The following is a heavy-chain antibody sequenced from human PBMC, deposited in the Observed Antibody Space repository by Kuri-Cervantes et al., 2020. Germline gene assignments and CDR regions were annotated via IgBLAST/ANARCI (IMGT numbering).Heavy chain of an antibody. V-gene: IGHV1-46*01. D-gene: IGHD3-22*01. CDR1: GYTFTSYY. J-gene: IGHJ5*02. Sequence: ASVKVSCKASGYTFTSYYMHWVRQAPGQGLEWMGIINPSGGSTSYAQKFQGRVTISVDTSKNQFSLKLSSVTAADTAVYYCAEHRDYYDSSGYLIGWFDPWGQGTLVTVSS. CDR3: AEHRDYYDSSGYLIGWFDP. CDR2: INPSGGST.